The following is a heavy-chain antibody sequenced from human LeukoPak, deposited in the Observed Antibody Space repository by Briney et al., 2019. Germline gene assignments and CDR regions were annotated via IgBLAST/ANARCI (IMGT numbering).Heavy chain of an antibody. J-gene: IGHJ3*02. CDR2: IKQDGSEK. Sequence: GGSLRLSCVASGFTFSDFRMSWVRQAPGKGLEWVANIKQDGSEKYYVDSVKGRFTISRDNAKNSLYLQMNSLRAEDTAVYYCARPTGGDAFDIWGQGTMVTVSS. D-gene: IGHD1-26*01. V-gene: IGHV3-7*01. CDR1: GFTFSDFR. CDR3: ARPTGGDAFDI.